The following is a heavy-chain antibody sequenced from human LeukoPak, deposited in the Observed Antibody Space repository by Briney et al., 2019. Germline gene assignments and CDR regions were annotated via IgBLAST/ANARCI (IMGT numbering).Heavy chain of an antibody. J-gene: IGHJ5*02. Sequence: GGSLRLSCAASGFTFDDYAMHWVRQAPGRGPEWVSAISGSGGSTYYADSVKGRFTISRDNSKNTLYLQMNSLRAEDTAVYYCAKDPTSTVNGGPWGQGTLVTVSS. D-gene: IGHD4-17*01. CDR2: ISGSGGST. CDR3: AKDPTSTVNGGP. CDR1: GFTFDDYA. V-gene: IGHV3-23*01.